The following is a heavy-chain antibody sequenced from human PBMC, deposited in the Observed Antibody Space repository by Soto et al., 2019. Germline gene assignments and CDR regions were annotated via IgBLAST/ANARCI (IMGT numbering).Heavy chain of an antibody. D-gene: IGHD5-12*01. CDR3: ARVSRDGYNSIDY. J-gene: IGHJ4*02. CDR2: IYYSGST. Sequence: SETLSLTCTVSGGSISSYYWSWIRQPPGKGLEWIGYIYYSGSTNYNPSLKSRVTISVDTSKNQFSLKLSSVTAADTAVYYCARVSRDGYNSIDYWGQGTLVTVSS. CDR1: GGSISSYY. V-gene: IGHV4-59*01.